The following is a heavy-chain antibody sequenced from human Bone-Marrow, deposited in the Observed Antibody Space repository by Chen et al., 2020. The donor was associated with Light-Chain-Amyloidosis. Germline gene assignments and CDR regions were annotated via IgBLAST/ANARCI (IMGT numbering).Heavy chain of an antibody. Sequence: EVQLEQSGPEVKKPGESLKISCKGPGYTFPNYWIGWVRQMPGKGLEGMGVIYPDDSDARYSPSFEGQVTISADNSITTAYLQWRSLKASDTAMYYCARRRDGYNFDYWGQGTLVTVSS. V-gene: IGHV5-51*01. CDR1: GYTFPNYW. J-gene: IGHJ4*02. D-gene: IGHD5-12*01. CDR2: IYPDDSDA. CDR3: ARRRDGYNFDY.